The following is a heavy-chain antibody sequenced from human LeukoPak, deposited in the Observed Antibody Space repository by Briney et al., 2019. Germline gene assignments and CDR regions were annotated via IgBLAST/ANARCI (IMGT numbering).Heavy chain of an antibody. CDR2: ISYDGSYK. CDR1: GFTFTSYA. V-gene: IGHV3-30*04. J-gene: IGHJ4*02. Sequence: GGSLRLSRVASGFTFTSYAMHWVRQAPGKGLEWVAVISYDGSYKSYADSVKGRFTISRDNSKNTLSLQMNSLRAEDTAVYYCARSGSYRDYFDYWGQGTLVTVSS. CDR3: ARSGSYRDYFDY. D-gene: IGHD1-26*01.